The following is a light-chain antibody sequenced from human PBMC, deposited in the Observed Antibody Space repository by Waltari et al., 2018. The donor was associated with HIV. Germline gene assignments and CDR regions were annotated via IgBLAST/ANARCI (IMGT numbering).Light chain of an antibody. J-gene: IGKJ5*01. CDR2: AAS. CDR3: QQLNSYPLIT. Sequence: DIQLTQSPSFLSASVGDRVTLPCRPSQGISSYLAWYQQKPGKAPKLLIYAASTLQSGVPSRFSGSGSGTEFTLTISSLQPEDFATYYCQQLNSYPLITFGQGTRLEIK. CDR1: QGISSY. V-gene: IGKV1-9*01.